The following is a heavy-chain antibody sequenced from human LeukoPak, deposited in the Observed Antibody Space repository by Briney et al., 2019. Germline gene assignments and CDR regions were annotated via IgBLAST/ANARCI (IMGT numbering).Heavy chain of an antibody. CDR1: GFTFSSYS. CDR3: ARGRRDDAFDI. D-gene: IGHD3-10*01. V-gene: IGHV3-21*01. Sequence: GGSLRLSCAASGFTFSSYSMNWVRQAPGKGLEWVSSISSSSSYIYYADSVKGRSTISRDNAKNSLYLQMNSLRAEDTAVYYCARGRRDDAFDIWGQGTMVTVSS. J-gene: IGHJ3*02. CDR2: ISSSSSYI.